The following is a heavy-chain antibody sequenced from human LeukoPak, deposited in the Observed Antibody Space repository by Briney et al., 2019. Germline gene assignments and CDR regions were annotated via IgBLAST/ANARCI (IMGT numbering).Heavy chain of an antibody. CDR1: GGSISTSP. V-gene: IGHV3-23*01. J-gene: IGHJ5*02. Sequence: TSETLSLTCTVSGGSISTSPYHWGWIRQPPGKGLEWVSAISGSGGSTYYADSVKGRFTISRDNSKNTLYLQMNSLRAEDTAVYYCAKDRLLWFGEGSYNWFDPWGQGTLVTVSS. CDR2: ISGSGGST. CDR3: AKDRLLWFGEGSYNWFDP. D-gene: IGHD3-10*01.